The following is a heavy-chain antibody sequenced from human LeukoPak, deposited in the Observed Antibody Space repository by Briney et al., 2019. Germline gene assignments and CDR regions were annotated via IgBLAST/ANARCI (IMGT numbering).Heavy chain of an antibody. V-gene: IGHV1-8*01. CDR3: ARGVYESSGYPDGFDP. Sequence: ASVKVSCKASGYTFTSYDINWVRQATGQGPEWMGWMNPNSGNTGYAQKFQGRVTMTRNTSISTAYMELSSLRSEDTAVYYCARGVYESSGYPDGFDPWGQGTLVTVSS. CDR1: GYTFTSYD. CDR2: MNPNSGNT. J-gene: IGHJ5*02. D-gene: IGHD3-22*01.